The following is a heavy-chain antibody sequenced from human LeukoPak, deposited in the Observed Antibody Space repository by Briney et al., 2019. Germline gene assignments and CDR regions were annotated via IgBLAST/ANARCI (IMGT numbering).Heavy chain of an antibody. CDR3: AKQGRDWLRDYYYYMDV. Sequence: GGSLRLSCAASGFTFSSYSMNWVRQAPGKELEWVSSISSSSSYIYYADSVKGRFTISRDNAKNSLYLQMNSLRAEDTAVYYCAKQGRDWLRDYYYYMDVWGKGTTVTISS. CDR1: GFTFSSYS. D-gene: IGHD3-9*01. CDR2: ISSSSSYI. V-gene: IGHV3-21*04. J-gene: IGHJ6*03.